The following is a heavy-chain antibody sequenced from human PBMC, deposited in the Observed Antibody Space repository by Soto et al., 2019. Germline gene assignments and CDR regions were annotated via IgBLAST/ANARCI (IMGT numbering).Heavy chain of an antibody. Sequence: SSETLSLTCAVYGGSFSGYYWSWIRQPPGKGLEWIGEINHSGSTNYNPSLKSRVTISVDTSKNQFSLKLSSVTAADTAVYYCARARNLGYYGSGSYYYGMDVWGQRTTVTVSS. CDR3: ARARNLGYYGSGSYYYGMDV. V-gene: IGHV4-34*01. CDR2: INHSGST. CDR1: GGSFSGYY. J-gene: IGHJ6*02. D-gene: IGHD3-10*01.